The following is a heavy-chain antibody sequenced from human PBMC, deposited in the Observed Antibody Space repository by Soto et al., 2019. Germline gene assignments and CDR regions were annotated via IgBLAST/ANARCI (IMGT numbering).Heavy chain of an antibody. D-gene: IGHD3-16*01. J-gene: IGHJ4*02. Sequence: QVRLVQSGAEVKKPGSSMKVSCKASGGSFDTDSMTWVRQAPGQGLEWMGRILPLFAKTTYAQQFQGRVTITADKATSTVYVEVNSLTSQDTAVYYCARDRAYGSLDYWGQGTLVAVSS. CDR3: ARDRAYGSLDY. CDR1: GGSFDTDS. V-gene: IGHV1-69*08. CDR2: ILPLFAKT.